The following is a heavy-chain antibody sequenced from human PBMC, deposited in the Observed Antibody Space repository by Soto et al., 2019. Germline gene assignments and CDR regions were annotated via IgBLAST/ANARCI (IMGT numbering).Heavy chain of an antibody. V-gene: IGHV1-18*01. Sequence: VREAPGQGLEWVGWISAYNGHTNYAQKLQGRATMTTDTPTSTAYMELRSLRSDDTAVYYCARDPSYCSGGSCYPGELLSHSDAFDIWGQGPMFSVSS. CDR2: ISAYNGHT. J-gene: IGHJ3*02. D-gene: IGHD2-15*01. CDR3: ARDPSYCSGGSCYPGELLSHSDAFDI.